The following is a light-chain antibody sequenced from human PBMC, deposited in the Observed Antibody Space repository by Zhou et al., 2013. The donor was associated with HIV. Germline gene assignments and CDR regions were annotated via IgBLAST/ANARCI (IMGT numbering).Light chain of an antibody. CDR2: GAS. J-gene: IGKJ5*01. CDR1: QSVSSSY. V-gene: IGKV3-20*01. Sequence: PGERVTLSCRASQSVSSSYLTWYQQKPGQAPRLLIYGASTRATSIPARFSGSGSGTDFTLTISRLEPEDFAVYYCQQYDSSPITFGQGTRLEI. CDR3: QQYDSSPIT.